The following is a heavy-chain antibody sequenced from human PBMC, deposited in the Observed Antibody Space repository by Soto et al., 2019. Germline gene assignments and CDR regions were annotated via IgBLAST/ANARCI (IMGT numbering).Heavy chain of an antibody. CDR2: IYWDDDK. Sequence: QITLKESGPTLVKPTQTLTLTCTFSGFSLSSSGVGVGWIRQPPGKALEWLALIYWDDDKRYRPSLQSRLTITKDTSENQVVLTMTNMDPMDTATYYCAHRRDRPEFDYWGQGTLVTVSS. CDR1: GFSLSSSGVG. V-gene: IGHV2-5*02. CDR3: AHRRDRPEFDY. J-gene: IGHJ4*02.